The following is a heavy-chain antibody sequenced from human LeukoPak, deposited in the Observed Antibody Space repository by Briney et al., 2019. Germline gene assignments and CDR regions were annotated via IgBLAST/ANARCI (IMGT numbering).Heavy chain of an antibody. CDR1: GFTFSSYA. CDR2: ISGSVGST. CDR3: AKGFYDILTGYYDV. V-gene: IGHV3-23*01. J-gene: IGHJ4*02. Sequence: PGGSLRLSCAASGFTFSSYAMSWVRQAPGKGLEWVSAISGSVGSTYYADSVKGRFTISRDNSKNTLYLQMNSLRAEDTAVYYCAKGFYDILTGYYDVWGQGTLVTVSS. D-gene: IGHD3-9*01.